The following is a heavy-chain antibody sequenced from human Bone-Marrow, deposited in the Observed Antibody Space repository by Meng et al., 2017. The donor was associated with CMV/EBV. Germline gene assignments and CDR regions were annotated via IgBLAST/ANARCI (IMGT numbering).Heavy chain of an antibody. D-gene: IGHD3-10*01. J-gene: IGHJ6*02. CDR2: IKYDGSEK. CDR1: GFTFSSYA. CDR3: ARSYGLDV. Sequence: GESLKISCVGSGFTFSSYAMHWVRQAPGKGLEWVANIKYDGSEKSYAESLKGRFTISRDNAKNSLYLQVSSLRVEDTAVYYCARSYGLDVWGQGTTVTVSS. V-gene: IGHV3-7*01.